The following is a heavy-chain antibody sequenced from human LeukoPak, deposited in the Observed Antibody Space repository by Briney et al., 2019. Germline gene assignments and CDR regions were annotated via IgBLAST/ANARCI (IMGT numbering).Heavy chain of an antibody. CDR3: AKGSAGAGSYRPFDY. Sequence: SRGSLRLSCAASGFIFSSAVMSWVRQAPGKELEWVSAINSGSGTTYAEPVKGRFTISRDNSRNTLYLQMNTLRAEDTAVYYCAKGSAGAGSYRPFDYWGQGTLVTVSS. J-gene: IGHJ4*02. CDR2: INSGSGTT. CDR1: GFIFSSAV. V-gene: IGHV3-23*01. D-gene: IGHD3-10*01.